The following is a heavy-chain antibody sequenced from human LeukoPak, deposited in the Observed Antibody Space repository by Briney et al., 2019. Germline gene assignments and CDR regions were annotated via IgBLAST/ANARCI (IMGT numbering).Heavy chain of an antibody. CDR1: GFTFSSYG. CDR2: ISYDGSNK. Sequence: GGSLRLSCAASGFTFSSYGMHWVRQAPGKGLEWVAVISYDGSNKYYADSVKGRFTISRDNSKNTLYLQMNSLRAEDTAVYYCAKDLKGDWYFDLWGRGTLVTVSS. CDR3: AKDLKGDWYFDL. J-gene: IGHJ2*01. V-gene: IGHV3-30*18.